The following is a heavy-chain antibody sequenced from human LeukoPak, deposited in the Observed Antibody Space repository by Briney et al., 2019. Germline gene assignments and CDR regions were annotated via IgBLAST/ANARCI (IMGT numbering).Heavy chain of an antibody. Sequence: PGGSLRLSCAASGFTFSSYAMNWVRQTPGKGLEWVSFITGDAGTTSYPDSLKGRFTISRDNSKNTLYLQLNSLSAEDTAVYYCVKDGRRSPPCWGQGALVTVSS. J-gene: IGHJ4*02. CDR2: ITGDAGTT. D-gene: IGHD2-15*01. CDR1: GFTFSSYA. V-gene: IGHV3-23*01. CDR3: VKDGRRSPPC.